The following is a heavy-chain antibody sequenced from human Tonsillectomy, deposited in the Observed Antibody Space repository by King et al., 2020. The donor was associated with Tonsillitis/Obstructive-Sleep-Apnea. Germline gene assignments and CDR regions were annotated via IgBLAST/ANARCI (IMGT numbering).Heavy chain of an antibody. CDR2: IIPILGTA. Sequence: QLVQSGAEVKKPGSSVKVSCKASGGTFSNYAINWVRQAPGQGLEWMGRIIPILGTANYAQNFQGRVTITADKSTSTAYMELSSLRFEDAAVYYCARGLDDVGGDCSGGICYGDYWGQGTLVTVSS. CDR3: ARGLDDVGGDCSGGICYGDY. D-gene: IGHD2-15*01. CDR1: GGTFSNYA. J-gene: IGHJ4*02. V-gene: IGHV1-69*04.